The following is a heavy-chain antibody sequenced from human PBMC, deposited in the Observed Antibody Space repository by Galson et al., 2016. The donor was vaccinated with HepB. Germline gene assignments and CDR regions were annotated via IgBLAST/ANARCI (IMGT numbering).Heavy chain of an antibody. Sequence: SLRLSCAASGFSFSDYAIHWVRQAPGKGPEWLSIISYGYSIYYADSVKGRFTISRDNSKNTVYLQMNNLRREDTALYYCARDWGSSGWYNWFDPWGQGTLVTVSS. J-gene: IGHJ5*02. D-gene: IGHD6-19*01. CDR2: ISYGYSI. CDR1: GFSFSDYA. V-gene: IGHV3-30*04. CDR3: ARDWGSSGWYNWFDP.